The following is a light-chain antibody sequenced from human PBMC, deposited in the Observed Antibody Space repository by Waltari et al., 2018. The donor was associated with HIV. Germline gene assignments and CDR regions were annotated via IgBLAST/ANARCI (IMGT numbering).Light chain of an antibody. Sequence: HSVLTQPPSVSPAPGQKVTIARPVSSHLGNNFVSWYQHLPGSAPNLLIDEINNRPSGISDRFSGSKSGTSATLGITGLQTGDEADYYCGTWDPRLGSAVFGGGTKLTVL. CDR1: SSHLGNNF. J-gene: IGLJ3*02. CDR2: EIN. CDR3: GTWDPRLGSAV. V-gene: IGLV1-51*01.